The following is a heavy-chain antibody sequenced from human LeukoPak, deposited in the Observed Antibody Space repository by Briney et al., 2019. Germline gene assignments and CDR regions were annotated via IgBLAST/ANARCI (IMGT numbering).Heavy chain of an antibody. CDR1: GFTFCSYA. V-gene: IGHV3-23*01. J-gene: IGHJ4*02. Sequence: GGSLRLSCAATGFTFCSYAMSWVRQAPGKGLEWVSAISGSGGSTYHADSVKGRFTISRDNSKNTLYLQMNSLRAEDTALYYCAKDCTSTNCYVDYWGQGTLVTVSS. CDR3: AKDCTSTNCYVDY. CDR2: ISGSGGST. D-gene: IGHD2-2*01.